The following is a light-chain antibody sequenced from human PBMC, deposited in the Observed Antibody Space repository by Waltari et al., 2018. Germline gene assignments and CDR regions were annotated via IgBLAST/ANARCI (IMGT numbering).Light chain of an antibody. J-gene: IGLJ3*02. CDR1: GSDLGGYKY. CDR3: SSYAGRDNLV. CDR2: EVN. Sequence: QSALTQPPSASGSPGQSVIISCTGTGSDLGGYKYVSWYQHHPGKAPKLVIYEVNKRPSGVPDRLSGSKSGNTASLTVSGLQTEDEADYYCSSYAGRDNLVFGGGTKLTVL. V-gene: IGLV2-8*01.